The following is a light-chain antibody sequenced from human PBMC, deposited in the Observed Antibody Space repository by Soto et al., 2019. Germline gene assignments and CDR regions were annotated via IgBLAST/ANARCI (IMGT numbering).Light chain of an antibody. J-gene: IGLJ2*01. Sequence: QSALTQPASVSGSPGQSITISCTGTSSDVGGYNYVSWYQQHPGKAPKLMIYDVSNRPSGDSNRFSGSKSGNTASLTISGLQAEDEADYYCSSYTSSSILVVFGGGTKLTVL. CDR1: SSDVGGYNY. CDR3: SSYTSSSILVV. CDR2: DVS. V-gene: IGLV2-14*01.